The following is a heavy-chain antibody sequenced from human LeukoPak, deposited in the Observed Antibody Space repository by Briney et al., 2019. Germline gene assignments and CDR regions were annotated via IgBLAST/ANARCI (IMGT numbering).Heavy chain of an antibody. CDR1: GFTFSTYA. J-gene: IGHJ4*02. CDR3: AKSYCSGGGCYSDLPYYFDF. V-gene: IGHV3-23*01. D-gene: IGHD2-15*01. Sequence: GGSLRLSCAASGFTFSTYAMTWVRQTPGKRLEWDSAISGDGRTTYFADFVKGRFTVSRDNSKNTLYLQMNSLRAEDTAVYYCAKSYCSGGGCYSDLPYYFDFWGQGTPVTVSS. CDR2: ISGDGRTT.